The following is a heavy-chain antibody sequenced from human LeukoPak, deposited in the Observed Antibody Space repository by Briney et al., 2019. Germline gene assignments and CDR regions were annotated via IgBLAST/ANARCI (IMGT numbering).Heavy chain of an antibody. CDR2: IYYSGIT. Sequence: KPSETLSLTCTVSGGSIATSTYYWDWIRQPPGRGLEWIGNIYYSGITYYNPSLKSLVTISVDTSKNHFSLKLTSVTAADTAVYYCARHQGGSSKIDYWGQGTLVTASS. CDR1: GGSIATSTYY. J-gene: IGHJ4*02. D-gene: IGHD1-26*01. CDR3: ARHQGGSSKIDY. V-gene: IGHV4-39*01.